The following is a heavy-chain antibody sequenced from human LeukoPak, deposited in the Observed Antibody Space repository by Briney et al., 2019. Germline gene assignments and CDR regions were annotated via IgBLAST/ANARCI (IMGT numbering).Heavy chain of an antibody. CDR3: ARVGTCSSTSCHPSYYYYMDV. V-gene: IGHV1-2*02. J-gene: IGHJ6*03. CDR2: INPNSGGT. D-gene: IGHD2-2*01. CDR1: GYTFTGYY. Sequence: ASVKVSCKASGYTFTGYYMHWVRQAPGQGLEWMGWINPNSGGTKYAQKFQGRVTMTRDTSISTAYMELSRLRSDDTAVYYCARVGTCSSTSCHPSYYYYMDVWGKGTTVTVSS.